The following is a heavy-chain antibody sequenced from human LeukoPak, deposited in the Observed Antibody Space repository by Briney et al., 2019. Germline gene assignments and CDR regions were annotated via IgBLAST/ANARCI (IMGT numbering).Heavy chain of an antibody. J-gene: IGHJ4*02. CDR1: GFTFSNYW. CDR2: INSDGINT. CDR3: ARILDSAWGELGY. V-gene: IGHV3-74*01. D-gene: IGHD6-19*01. Sequence: HSGGSLRLSCAASGFTFSNYWMHWVRQAPGKGLVWVSRINSDGINTSYADSVKGRFTISRDNAKNTLNLQMNSLRAEDTAVYYCARILDSAWGELGYWGQGTLVTVSS.